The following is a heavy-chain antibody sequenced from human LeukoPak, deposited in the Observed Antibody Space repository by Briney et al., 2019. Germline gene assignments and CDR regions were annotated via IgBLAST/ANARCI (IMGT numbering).Heavy chain of an antibody. Sequence: GGSLRLSCAASGFTVSSNYMSWVRQAPGKGLEWVSVIYSGGSTYYAGSVKGRFTISRDNSKNTLYLQMNSLRAEDTAVYYCARGGIHCSSTSCWLYWGQGTLVTVSS. CDR1: GFTVSSNY. J-gene: IGHJ4*02. CDR2: IYSGGST. V-gene: IGHV3-53*01. CDR3: ARGGIHCSSTSCWLY. D-gene: IGHD2-2*01.